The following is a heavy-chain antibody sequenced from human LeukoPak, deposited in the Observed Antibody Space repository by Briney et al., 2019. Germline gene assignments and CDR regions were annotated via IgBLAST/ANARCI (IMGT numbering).Heavy chain of an antibody. Sequence: GGSLRLSCAASGFTFCSYAMCWVRQAPGKGLEWVSAICGSGGGTYNADSVKGRFSISRDNSKNTWYLLMNSLRAEDTAVYYCAKIAVRGVIINYFDYWGQGTLVTVSS. CDR2: ICGSGGGT. V-gene: IGHV3-23*01. J-gene: IGHJ4*02. D-gene: IGHD3-10*01. CDR3: AKIAVRGVIINYFDY. CDR1: GFTFCSYA.